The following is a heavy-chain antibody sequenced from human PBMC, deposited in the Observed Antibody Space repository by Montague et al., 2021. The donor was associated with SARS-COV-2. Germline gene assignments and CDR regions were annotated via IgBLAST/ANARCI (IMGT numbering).Heavy chain of an antibody. CDR1: GDSITGSHW. J-gene: IGHJ4*02. D-gene: IGHD1-1*01. Sequence: SETLSLTCAVSGDSITGSHWWGWVRQPPGKGLEWTAYINYAGSTFYNPSLKSRVTMSVDTSKNQFSLKLSSVTTVDTAVYFCARSGRAWTLHYWGQGTLVTVSS. CDR3: ARSGRAWTLHY. V-gene: IGHV4-28*01. CDR2: INYAGST.